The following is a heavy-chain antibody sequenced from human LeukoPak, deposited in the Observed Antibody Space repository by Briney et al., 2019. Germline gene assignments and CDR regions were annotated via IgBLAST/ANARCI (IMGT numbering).Heavy chain of an antibody. CDR1: GFTFSSYW. V-gene: IGHV3-7*01. CDR3: ARAGGHYNWNFGDAIDI. Sequence: PGGSLRLSCAASGFTFSSYWMSWVRQAPGKGLEWVANIKQDGSEKYYVDSVKGRFTISRDNAKNSLYLQMNSLRAEDTAVYYCARAGGHYNWNFGDAIDIWGQGTMVTVSS. J-gene: IGHJ3*02. CDR2: IKQDGSEK. D-gene: IGHD1-20*01.